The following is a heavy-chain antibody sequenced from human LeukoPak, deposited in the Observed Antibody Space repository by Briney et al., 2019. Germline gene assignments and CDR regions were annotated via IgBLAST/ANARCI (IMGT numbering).Heavy chain of an antibody. CDR2: IYYSGST. CDR3: ARDLADGDYGFDY. CDR1: GGSMESDSSY. J-gene: IGHJ4*02. V-gene: IGHV4-31*03. Sequence: SETLSLTCIVSGGSMESDSSYWAWIRQHPGKGLEWIGYIYYSGSTYYNPSLKSRVTISVDTSKNQFSLKLSSVTAADTAVYYCARDLADGDYGFDYWGQGTLVTVSS. D-gene: IGHD4-17*01.